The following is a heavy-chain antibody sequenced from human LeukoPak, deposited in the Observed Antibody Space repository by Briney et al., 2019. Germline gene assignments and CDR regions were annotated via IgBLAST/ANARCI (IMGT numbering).Heavy chain of an antibody. CDR3: ARDRETRGFDY. D-gene: IGHD5-24*01. CDR1: GYSISSGYY. Sequence: SETLSLTCAVSGYSISSGYYWGWSRPPPGKGLEWIGSIYHSGSTYYNPSLKSRVTISVDTSENQFSLKLSSVTAADTAVYYCARDRETRGFDYWGQGTLVTVSS. J-gene: IGHJ4*02. CDR2: IYHSGST. V-gene: IGHV4-38-2*02.